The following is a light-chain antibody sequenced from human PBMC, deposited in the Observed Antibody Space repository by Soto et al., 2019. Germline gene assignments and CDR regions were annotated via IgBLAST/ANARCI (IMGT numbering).Light chain of an antibody. CDR2: GVS. J-gene: IGLJ1*01. CDR1: SSDVGGYNY. V-gene: IGLV2-14*01. Sequence: QSALTQPASVSRSPGQSITISCTGTSSDVGGYNYVSWYQQHPGKAPKLMIYGVSNRPSGVSNRFSGSKSGNTASLTISGLPAEDEADYYCSSYTSSSTLDVFGTGTKVTVL. CDR3: SSYTSSSTLDV.